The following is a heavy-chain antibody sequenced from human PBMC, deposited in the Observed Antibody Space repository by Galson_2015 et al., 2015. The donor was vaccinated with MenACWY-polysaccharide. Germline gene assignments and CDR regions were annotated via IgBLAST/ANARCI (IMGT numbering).Heavy chain of an antibody. V-gene: IGHV3-48*02. J-gene: IGHJ4*02. CDR1: GFTFSSYS. Sequence: SLRLSCAASGFTFSSYSMNWVRQAPGKGLEWVSYISSGGTIYYADSVKGRFTISRDNAKNSLYLQMNSLRDDDTAVYYCARVLKGLVGATPDNWGQGIQVTVSS. D-gene: IGHD1-26*01. CDR2: ISSGGTI. CDR3: ARVLKGLVGATPDN.